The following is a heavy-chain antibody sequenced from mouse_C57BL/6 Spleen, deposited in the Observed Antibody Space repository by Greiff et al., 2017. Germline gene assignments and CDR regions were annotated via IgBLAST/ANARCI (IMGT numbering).Heavy chain of an antibody. CDR1: GYTFTSYW. Sequence: QVQLQQPGAELVKPGASVKMSCKASGYTFTSYWITWVKQRPGQGLEWIGDIYPGSGSTNYNEKFKSKATLTVDTSSSTAYMQLSSLTSGDSAVYYCERGLYYYGSSFDYWGQGTTLTVSS. V-gene: IGHV1-55*01. J-gene: IGHJ2*01. D-gene: IGHD1-1*01. CDR2: IYPGSGST. CDR3: ERGLYYYGSSFDY.